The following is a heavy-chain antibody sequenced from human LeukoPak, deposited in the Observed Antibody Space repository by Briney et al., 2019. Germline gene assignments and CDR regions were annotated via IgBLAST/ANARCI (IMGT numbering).Heavy chain of an antibody. CDR2: ISSSGSAI. J-gene: IGHJ4*02. Sequence: GGSLRLSCAASGFTFSSHEMNWVREPPGKGLEWVSFISSSGSAIHYADSVRGRFTISRDNAKNSLFLQMSRLRAEDTAVYYCAREKLSFFDSSGYFDHWGQGTLVTVSS. D-gene: IGHD3-22*01. V-gene: IGHV3-48*03. CDR3: AREKLSFFDSSGYFDH. CDR1: GFTFSSHE.